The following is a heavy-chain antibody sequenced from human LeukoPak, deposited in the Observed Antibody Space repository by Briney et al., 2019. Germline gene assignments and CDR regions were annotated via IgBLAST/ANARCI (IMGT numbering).Heavy chain of an antibody. J-gene: IGHJ4*02. CDR3: AKDLRYSGSLRAMDY. V-gene: IGHV3-11*01. D-gene: IGHD1-26*01. CDR1: GFTFSDYY. CDR2: ISSSGSTI. Sequence: TGGSLRLSCAASGFTFSDYYMSWIRQAPGKGLEWVSYISSSGSTIYYADSVKGRFSISRDNSKNTLYLQMNSLRAEDTAVYYCAKDLRYSGSLRAMDYWGQGTLVTVSS.